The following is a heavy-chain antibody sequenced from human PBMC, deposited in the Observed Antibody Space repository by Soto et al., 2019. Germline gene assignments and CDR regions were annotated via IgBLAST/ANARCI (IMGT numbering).Heavy chain of an antibody. D-gene: IGHD3-9*01. V-gene: IGHV3-66*01. J-gene: IGHJ6*03. Sequence: GSLRLSCAASGFTVSSNYMSWVRQAPGKGLEWVSVIYNGDSTYYADSVKGRFTISRDNSKNTLYLQMNSLRAEDTAVYYCARVGYDILTGSSSWYYYYMDVWGKGTTVTVSS. CDR2: IYNGDST. CDR3: ARVGYDILTGSSSWYYYYMDV. CDR1: GFTVSSNY.